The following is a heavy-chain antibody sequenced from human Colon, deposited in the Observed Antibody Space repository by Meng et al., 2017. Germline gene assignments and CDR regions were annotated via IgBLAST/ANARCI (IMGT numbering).Heavy chain of an antibody. CDR2: IYYTGNT. CDR3: ARVNGDFDEAWFDP. CDR1: GARFSSDSYY. V-gene: IGHV4-61*03. D-gene: IGHD4-17*01. J-gene: IGHJ5*02. Sequence: QFQVRRPELARPSETLSLTGSVPGARFSSDSYYWRWIRQAPGKGLEWIGYIYYTGNTNYNPSLASRVSMSLDTSKNHFSLHLTSVTAADTAIYYCARVNGDFDEAWFDPWGQGTLVTVSS.